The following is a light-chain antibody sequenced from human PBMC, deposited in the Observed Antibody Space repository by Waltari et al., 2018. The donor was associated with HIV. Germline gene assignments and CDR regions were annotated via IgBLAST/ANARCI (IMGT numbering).Light chain of an antibody. Sequence: QYALTQPASVYGSTGQSITISCTGTSSDAGGYNYVCWYQQHPGKAPKLMIYEVSNRPSGVSNRFSGSKSGNTASLTISGLQAEDEADYYCSSYRSSSTLEVFGTGTKVTVL. V-gene: IGLV2-14*01. CDR3: SSYRSSSTLEV. J-gene: IGLJ1*01. CDR2: EVS. CDR1: SSDAGGYNY.